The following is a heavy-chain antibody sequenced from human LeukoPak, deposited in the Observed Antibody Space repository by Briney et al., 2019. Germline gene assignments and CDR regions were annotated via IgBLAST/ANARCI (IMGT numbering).Heavy chain of an antibody. J-gene: IGHJ5*02. CDR3: ARPAYSSSLSSHFDP. V-gene: IGHV5-51*01. CDR2: TYPGDSEI. Sequence: GEPLKISSVASGSTFSTYWIAWVGQMPGEGLEWRGSTYPGDSEISYTPSFQGQATSSADNSISTAYLQWSSLKASDTAMYYCARPAYSSSLSSHFDPWGQGTLVTVSS. D-gene: IGHD6-13*01. CDR1: GSTFSTYW.